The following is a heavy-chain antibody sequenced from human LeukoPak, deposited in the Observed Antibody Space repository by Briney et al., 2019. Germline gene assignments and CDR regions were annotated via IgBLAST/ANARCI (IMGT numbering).Heavy chain of an antibody. V-gene: IGHV3-23*01. CDR2: IGGSGDNT. J-gene: IGHJ4*02. CDR1: GFTFRLYA. CDR3: ARDTPAGDFEY. D-gene: IGHD6-19*01. Sequence: GGSLRLSCAASGFTFRLYAMSWVRQAPGKGPEWVSAIGGSGDNTYYPDSVRGRFTISRDNSKNMLYLQMNSLRAEDTAVYYCARDTPAGDFEYWGQGTLVTVSS.